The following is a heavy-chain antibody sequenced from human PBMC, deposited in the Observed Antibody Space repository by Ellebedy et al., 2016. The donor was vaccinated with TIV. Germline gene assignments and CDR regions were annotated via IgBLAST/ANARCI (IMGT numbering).Heavy chain of an antibody. J-gene: IGHJ6*02. CDR2: IYHSGST. CDR3: ARFDYHYYGMDV. D-gene: IGHD3-9*01. CDR1: GGPISSGGYS. Sequence: SETLSLXXAVSGGPISSGGYSWSWIRQPPGKGLEWIGYIYHSGSTYYNPSLKSRVTISVDRSKNQFSLKLSSVTAADTAVYYCARFDYHYYGMDVWGQGTTVTVSS. V-gene: IGHV4-30-2*01.